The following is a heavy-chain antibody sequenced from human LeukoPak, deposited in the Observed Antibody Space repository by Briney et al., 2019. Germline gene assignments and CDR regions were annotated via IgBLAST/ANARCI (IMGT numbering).Heavy chain of an antibody. D-gene: IGHD6-13*01. Sequence: GGSLRLSCAASGFTFSSYWMSWVRQAPGKGLEWVANIKQDGSEEYYVDSVKGRFTISRDNAKNSLYLQMNSLRAEDTAVYYCARVGGQQLGYFDYWGQGTLVTVSS. CDR3: ARVGGQQLGYFDY. J-gene: IGHJ4*02. V-gene: IGHV3-7*01. CDR1: GFTFSSYW. CDR2: IKQDGSEE.